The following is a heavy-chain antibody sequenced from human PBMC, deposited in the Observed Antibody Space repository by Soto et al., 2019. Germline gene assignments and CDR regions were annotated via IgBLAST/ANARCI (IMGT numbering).Heavy chain of an antibody. V-gene: IGHV4-30-2*01. Sequence: SETLSLTCAVSGGSISSGGYSWSWIRQPPGKGLEWIGYIYHSGSTYYNPSLKSRVTISVDTSKNQFSLKLSSVTAADTAVYYCARDRRDDYGGNSDAFDIWGQGTMVTVSS. J-gene: IGHJ3*02. CDR2: IYHSGST. CDR1: GGSISSGGYS. D-gene: IGHD4-17*01. CDR3: ARDRRDDYGGNSDAFDI.